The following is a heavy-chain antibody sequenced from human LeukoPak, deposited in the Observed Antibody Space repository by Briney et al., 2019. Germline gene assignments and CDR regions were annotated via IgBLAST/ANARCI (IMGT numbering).Heavy chain of an antibody. CDR1: GFTFSSYW. D-gene: IGHD7-27*01. V-gene: IGHV3-7*03. CDR2: IKQDGSEK. CDR3: ARPLGKGQDY. J-gene: IGHJ4*02. Sequence: GGSLRLSCATSGFTFSSYWMTWVRQAPGKGLEWVANIKQDGSEKYYVDSVTGRFTISRDNPKNSLYLQMNSLRAEDTAVYYCARPLGKGQDYWGQGTLVTVSS.